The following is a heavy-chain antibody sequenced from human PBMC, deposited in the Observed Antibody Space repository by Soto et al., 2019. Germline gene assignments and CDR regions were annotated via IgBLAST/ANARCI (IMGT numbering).Heavy chain of an antibody. Sequence: ASVKVSCKASAYTFTIYGISWVLQAPGEGLEWMGWISAYNGNTNYAQKLQGRVTMTTDTSTSTAYMELRSLRSDDTAVYYCTLLYCSGGSCYYFDYWGQGTLVTVSS. CDR2: ISAYNGNT. CDR1: AYTFTIYG. V-gene: IGHV1-18*01. J-gene: IGHJ4*02. CDR3: TLLYCSGGSCYYFDY. D-gene: IGHD2-15*01.